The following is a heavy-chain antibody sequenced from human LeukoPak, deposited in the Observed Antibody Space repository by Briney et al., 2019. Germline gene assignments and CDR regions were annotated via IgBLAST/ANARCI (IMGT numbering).Heavy chain of an antibody. CDR3: ARVALYSSSWYGSYFDY. CDR2: IYYSGST. Sequence: SETLSLTCTVSGGSISSYYWSWIRQPPGKGLEWVGYIYYSGSTYYNPSLKSRVTISVDTSKNQFSLKLSSVTAADTAVYYCARVALYSSSWYGSYFDYWGQGTLVTVSS. CDR1: GGSISSYY. V-gene: IGHV4-30-4*01. D-gene: IGHD6-13*01. J-gene: IGHJ4*02.